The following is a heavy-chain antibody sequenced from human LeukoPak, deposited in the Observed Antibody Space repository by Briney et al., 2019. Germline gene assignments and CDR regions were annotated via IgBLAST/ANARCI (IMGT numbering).Heavy chain of an antibody. CDR2: ISYDGSNK. CDR1: GFTFSSYA. D-gene: IGHD3-22*01. CDR3: ARDQRDYYDSSGYYY. V-gene: IGHV3-30-3*01. Sequence: PGGSLRLSCAAPGFTFSSYAMHWVRQAPGKGLEWVAVISYDGSNKYYADSVKGRFTISRDNSKNTLYLQMNSLRAEDTAVYYCARDQRDYYDSSGYYYWGQGTLVTVSS. J-gene: IGHJ4*02.